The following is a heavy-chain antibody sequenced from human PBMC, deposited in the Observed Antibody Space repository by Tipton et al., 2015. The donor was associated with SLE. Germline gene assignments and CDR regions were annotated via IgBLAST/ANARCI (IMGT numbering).Heavy chain of an antibody. CDR2: IYYSGST. V-gene: IGHV4-39*07. D-gene: IGHD3-10*01. CDR3: ARQWWQGYYGSGSLFDP. J-gene: IGHJ5*02. Sequence: TLSLTCSVSSDSTRSSSFYWGWIRQPPGKGLEWIGNIYYSGSTNYSPSLKSRVTISLDTSKNQFSLKLSSVTAADTAVYYCARQWWQGYYGSGSLFDPWGQGTLVTVSS. CDR1: SDSTRSSSFY.